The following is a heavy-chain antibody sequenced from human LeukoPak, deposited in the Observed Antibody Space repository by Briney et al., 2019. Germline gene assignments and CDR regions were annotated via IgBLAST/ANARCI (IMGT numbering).Heavy chain of an antibody. J-gene: IGHJ6*02. D-gene: IGHD5-18*01. Sequence: SVKVSCKASGGTFSSYAISWVRQTPGQGLEWMGRIIPILGIANYAQKFQGRVTITADKSTSTAYMELSSLRSEDTAVYYCAGEWIQLPSGMDVWGQGTTVTVSS. CDR2: IIPILGIA. V-gene: IGHV1-69*04. CDR1: GGTFSSYA. CDR3: AGEWIQLPSGMDV.